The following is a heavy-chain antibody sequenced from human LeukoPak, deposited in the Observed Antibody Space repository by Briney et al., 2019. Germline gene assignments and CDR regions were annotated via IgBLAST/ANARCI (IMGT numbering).Heavy chain of an antibody. CDR1: GYTFTSYG. D-gene: IGHD6-13*01. J-gene: IGHJ6*03. CDR2: ISAYNGNT. CDR3: AREGAAGHYYYYYMDV. V-gene: IGHV1-18*01. Sequence: GASVKVSCKASGYTFTSYGISWVRQAPGQGLEWMGWISAYNGNTNYAQKLQGRVTMTTDTSTSTAYMELRSLRSDDTAVYYCAREGAAGHYYYYYMDVWGKGTTVTVSS.